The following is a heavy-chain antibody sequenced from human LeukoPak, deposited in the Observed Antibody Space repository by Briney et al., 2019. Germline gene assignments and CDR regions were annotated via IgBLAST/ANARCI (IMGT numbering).Heavy chain of an antibody. Sequence: SETLSLTCTVSGGSISTRSYYWGWLRHPPGQGREYLGNIFYTGSTFYNAYLKSRLTVAVDTSKNHFSLKLRSVTAADTAVYYCAREINPPVAWGSSFSPYFDSWGQGTLVTVSS. D-gene: IGHD2-15*01. J-gene: IGHJ4*02. CDR1: GGSISTRSYY. CDR2: IFYTGST. V-gene: IGHV4-39*07. CDR3: AREINPPVAWGSSFSPYFDS.